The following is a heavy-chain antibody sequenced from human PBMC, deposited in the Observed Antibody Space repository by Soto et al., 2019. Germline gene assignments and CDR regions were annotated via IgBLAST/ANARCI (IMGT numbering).Heavy chain of an antibody. D-gene: IGHD4-17*01. CDR1: GGTFSSYA. Sequence: SVKVSCKASGGTFSSYAISWVRQAPGQGLEWMGGIIPIFGTANYAQKFQGRVTIAADKSTSTAYMELSSLRSEDTAVYYCAREFPSYGGNSSWGQGTLVTVSS. CDR2: IIPIFGTA. J-gene: IGHJ5*02. V-gene: IGHV1-69*06. CDR3: AREFPSYGGNSS.